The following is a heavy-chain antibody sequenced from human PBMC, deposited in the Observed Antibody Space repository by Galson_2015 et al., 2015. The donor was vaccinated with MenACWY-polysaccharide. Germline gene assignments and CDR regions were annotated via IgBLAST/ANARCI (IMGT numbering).Heavy chain of an antibody. D-gene: IGHD6-13*01. Sequence: SLRLSCAASGFTFRSNSMHWVRQAPGKGLEWVSYISTSSSYIYYADSVKGRFTISRDNAKNSLYLQMNSLRVEDTAVYYCACDSSTWANFDLWGRGTLVTVSS. CDR1: GFTFRSNS. CDR2: ISTSSSYI. J-gene: IGHJ2*01. V-gene: IGHV3-21*01. CDR3: ACDSSTWANFDL.